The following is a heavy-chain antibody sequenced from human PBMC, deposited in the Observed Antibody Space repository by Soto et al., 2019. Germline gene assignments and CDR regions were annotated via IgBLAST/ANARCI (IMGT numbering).Heavy chain of an antibody. Sequence: EVQLVQSGAEVKQPGESLKISCQGSGYTFTNYWIGWVRQLPGKGLEWMGVINPSDSDTRYSPSFRGQVTISVDKSINSAYLHWSSLKASETAMYYCARPCGYSYGCEYWGQGTLVTVSS. CDR1: GYTFTNYW. CDR3: ARPCGYSYGCEY. V-gene: IGHV5-51*01. J-gene: IGHJ4*02. CDR2: INPSDSDT. D-gene: IGHD5-18*01.